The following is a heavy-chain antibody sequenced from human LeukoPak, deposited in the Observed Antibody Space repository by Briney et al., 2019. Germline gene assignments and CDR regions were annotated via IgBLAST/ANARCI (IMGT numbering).Heavy chain of an antibody. V-gene: IGHV1-18*01. Sequence: ASVRVSCKASGYTFTRYGISWVRQAPGQGLERMGWISAYNGNTNYAQKLQGRVTITTDTSTSTAYMVLRSLRSDDTAVYYCARGPGYYDILTGYYPDGHFDYWGQGTLVTVSS. CDR1: GYTFTRYG. CDR2: ISAYNGNT. J-gene: IGHJ4*02. D-gene: IGHD3-9*01. CDR3: ARGPGYYDILTGYYPDGHFDY.